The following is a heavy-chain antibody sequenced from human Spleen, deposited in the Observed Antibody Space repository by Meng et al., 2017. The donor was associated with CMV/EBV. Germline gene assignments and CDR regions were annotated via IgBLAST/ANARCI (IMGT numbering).Heavy chain of an antibody. CDR3: ARVAGGYYYYYGMDV. CDR1: GGSISSYY. J-gene: IGHJ6*02. CDR2: IYYSGST. Sequence: SETLSLTCTVSGGSISSYYYSWIRQPPGKGLEWIGYIYYSGSTNYNPSLKSRVTISVDTSKNQFSLKLSSVTAADTAVYYCARVAGGYYYYYGMDVWGQGTTVTVSS. V-gene: IGHV4-59*01. D-gene: IGHD2-15*01.